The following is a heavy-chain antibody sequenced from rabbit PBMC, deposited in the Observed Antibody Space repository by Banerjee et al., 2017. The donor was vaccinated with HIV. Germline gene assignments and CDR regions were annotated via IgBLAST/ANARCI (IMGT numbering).Heavy chain of an antibody. Sequence: EESGGDLVQPEGSLTLTCKASGIDFSSIYYMCWVRQAPGKGLEWIACIYNGDGSTYYARWVNGRFTISRSTSLNTVTLQMTSLTAADTATYFCARGDGAYTGYDGLWGPGTLVTVS. CDR2: IYNGDGST. J-gene: IGHJ4*01. CDR1: GIDFSSIYY. D-gene: IGHD7-1*01. V-gene: IGHV1S47*01. CDR3: ARGDGAYTGYDGL.